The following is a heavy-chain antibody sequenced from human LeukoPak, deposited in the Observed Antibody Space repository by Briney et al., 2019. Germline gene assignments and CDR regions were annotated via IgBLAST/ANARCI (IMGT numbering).Heavy chain of an antibody. CDR2: IYPGDSDT. CDR3: ARQDRIAVAGGTLDV. CDR1: GSSFTSYW. V-gene: IGHV5-51*01. D-gene: IGHD6-19*01. J-gene: IGHJ6*02. Sequence: LGESLQISGQGSGSSFTSYWIGWVRPLPGKGLEWMGIIYPGDSDTRYSPSFQGQVTISADKSISTAYLQWSSLKASDTAMYYCARQDRIAVAGGTLDVWGQGTTVTVSS.